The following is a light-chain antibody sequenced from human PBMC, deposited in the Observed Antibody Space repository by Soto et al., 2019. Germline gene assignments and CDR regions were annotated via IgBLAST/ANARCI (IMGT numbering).Light chain of an antibody. V-gene: IGLV2-8*01. CDR1: SSDVGGYNY. J-gene: IGLJ1*01. CDR3: SSYAGSSNV. CDR2: EVN. Sequence: QSALTQPPSASGSPGQSVAISCTGTSSDVGGYNYVSWYQQHPGKAPKLMIYEVNKRPSGVPDRFSGSKSGNTASLTVSGPQAEDEADYYCSSYAGSSNVFGTGTKGTVL.